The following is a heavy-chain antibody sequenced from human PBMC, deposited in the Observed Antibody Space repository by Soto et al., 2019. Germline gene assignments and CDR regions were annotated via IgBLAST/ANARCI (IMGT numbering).Heavy chain of an antibody. Sequence: ASVKVSCKGFGYSFMKYGTNWVRQAPGQGLEWVGWISPYSGYTHSAQKFHGRLTLTTDTAASTAYMELRILRSADTALYYCAREASVLIPAAQPSRFDSWGQGTLVTVSS. CDR3: AREASVLIPAAQPSRFDS. CDR1: GYSFMKYG. D-gene: IGHD2-2*01. V-gene: IGHV1-18*01. J-gene: IGHJ4*02. CDR2: ISPYSGYT.